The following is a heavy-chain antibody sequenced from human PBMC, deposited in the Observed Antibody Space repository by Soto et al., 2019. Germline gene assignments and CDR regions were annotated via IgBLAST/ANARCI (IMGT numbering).Heavy chain of an antibody. CDR3: ATSGGSYGLRGGMDV. J-gene: IGHJ6*02. CDR2: KSYHGRNK. V-gene: IGHV3-30*04. Sequence: PGGSRRLPCAASGFTFSSYAMHSDHHDPGNDLTCVTVKSYHGRNKYYAYSVKCRFTISRDSSKNTLFLQMNSLRPEDTALYCCATSGGSYGLRGGMDVWGQGTTVAVSS. CDR1: GFTFSSYA. D-gene: IGHD1-26*01.